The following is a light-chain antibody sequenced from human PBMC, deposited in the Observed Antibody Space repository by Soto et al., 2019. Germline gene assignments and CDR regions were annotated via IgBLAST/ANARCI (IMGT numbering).Light chain of an antibody. Sequence: SYELTQPPSVSVSPGQTASITCSGDKLGYKYACWYQQKPGQSPVLVIYQDNKRPSGIPERFSGSNSGNTATLTISETQALDEADYYCQAWDSSSAFFGGGTKLNVL. CDR2: QDN. J-gene: IGLJ2*01. V-gene: IGLV3-1*01. CDR1: KLGYKY. CDR3: QAWDSSSAF.